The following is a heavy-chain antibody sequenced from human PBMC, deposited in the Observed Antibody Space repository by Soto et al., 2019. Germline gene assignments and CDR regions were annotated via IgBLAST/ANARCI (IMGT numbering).Heavy chain of an antibody. J-gene: IGHJ4*02. D-gene: IGHD3-16*02. CDR3: ARRYRGYVWGSYRYMVDTQPYYFDY. CDR2: IYYSGST. Sequence: SETLSLTCTVSGGSISSSSYYWGWIRQPPGKGLEWIGSIYYSGSTYYNPSPKSRVTISVDTSKNQFSLKLSSVTAADTAVYYCARRYRGYVWGSYRYMVDTQPYYFDYWGQGTLVTVSS. CDR1: GGSISSSSYY. V-gene: IGHV4-39*01.